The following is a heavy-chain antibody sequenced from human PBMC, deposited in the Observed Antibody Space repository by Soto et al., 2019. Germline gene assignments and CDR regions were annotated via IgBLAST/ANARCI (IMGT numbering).Heavy chain of an antibody. J-gene: IGHJ6*02. CDR3: AKDPDYSNYFGVYWYYYYGMDV. CDR1: GFTFSSYG. Sequence: GGSLRLSCAASGFTFSSYGMHWVRRAPGKGLEWVAVISYDGSNKHYADSVKGRFTISRDNSKNTLYLQMNSLRAEDTAVYYCAKDPDYSNYFGVYWYYYYGMDVWGQGTTVTVSS. D-gene: IGHD4-4*01. CDR2: ISYDGSNK. V-gene: IGHV3-30*18.